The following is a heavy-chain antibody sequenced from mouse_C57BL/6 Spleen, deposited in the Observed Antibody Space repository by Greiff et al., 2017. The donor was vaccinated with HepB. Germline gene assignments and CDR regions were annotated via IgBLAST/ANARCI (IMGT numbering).Heavy chain of an antibody. J-gene: IGHJ2*01. Sequence: VQLQQSGPVLVKPGASVKMSCKASGYTFTDYYMNWVKQSHGKSLEWIGVINPYNGGTSYNQKFKGKATLTVDKSSSTAYMELNSLTSEDSAVYYCARDSTGRVFDYWGQGTTLTVSS. D-gene: IGHD4-1*02. CDR1: GYTFTDYY. CDR3: ARDSTGRVFDY. V-gene: IGHV1-19*01. CDR2: INPYNGGT.